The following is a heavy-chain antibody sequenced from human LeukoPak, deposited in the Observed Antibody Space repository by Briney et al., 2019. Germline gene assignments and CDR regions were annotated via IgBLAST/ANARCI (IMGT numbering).Heavy chain of an antibody. CDR2: IRSKAYGGTT. CDR3: TRDSKRSSWDRTYYYYYYMDV. Sequence: GGSLRLSCTASGFTFGDYAMSWVRQAPGKGLEWVGFIRSKAYGGTTEYAASVKGRFTISRDDSKSIAYLQMNSLKTEDTAVYYCTRDSKRSSWDRTYYYYYYMDVWGKGTTVTISS. J-gene: IGHJ6*03. CDR1: GFTFGDYA. V-gene: IGHV3-49*04. D-gene: IGHD6-13*01.